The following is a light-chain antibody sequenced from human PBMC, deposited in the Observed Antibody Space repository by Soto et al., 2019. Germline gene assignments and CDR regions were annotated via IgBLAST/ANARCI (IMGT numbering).Light chain of an antibody. V-gene: IGLV2-8*01. CDR3: SSYEGSNTGDV. CDR1: SSDVGGYNY. J-gene: IGLJ1*01. CDR2: EVS. Sequence: QSVLTQPPSASGSPGQSVTISCTGTSSDVGGYNYVSWYQQHPGKAPKLMIYEVSKRPSGVPDRFSGSKSGNTASLTVSGLQAEDEADYYCSSYEGSNTGDVFGPATKVTVL.